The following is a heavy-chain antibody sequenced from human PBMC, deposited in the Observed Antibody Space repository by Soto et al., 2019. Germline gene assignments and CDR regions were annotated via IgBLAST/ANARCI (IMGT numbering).Heavy chain of an antibody. Sequence: LRLRWTVSGCTSVGYSVNWVRQAPGKGLEWVSYISSRSSTIYYADSVKGRFTISRDNAKNSLFLQMNSLRDEDTAVYYCARDEALDYWGQGTLVTVS. CDR3: ARDEALDY. J-gene: IGHJ4*02. CDR1: GCTSVGYS. CDR2: ISSRSSTI. V-gene: IGHV3-48*02.